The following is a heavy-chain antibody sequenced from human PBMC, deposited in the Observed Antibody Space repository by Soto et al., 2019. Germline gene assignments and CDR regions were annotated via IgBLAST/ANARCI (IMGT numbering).Heavy chain of an antibody. D-gene: IGHD3-22*01. J-gene: IGHJ3*02. CDR3: ARSPIYYNSSGRWAFDI. CDR2: IGTAGDT. V-gene: IGHV3-13*01. CDR1: GFTFSSYD. Sequence: GGSLRLSCAASGFTFSSYDMHWVRQATGKGLEWVSAIGTAGDTYYPGSVKGRFTISRENAKNSLYLQMNSLRAEDTAVYYRARSPIYYNSSGRWAFDIWGQGTMDTVSS.